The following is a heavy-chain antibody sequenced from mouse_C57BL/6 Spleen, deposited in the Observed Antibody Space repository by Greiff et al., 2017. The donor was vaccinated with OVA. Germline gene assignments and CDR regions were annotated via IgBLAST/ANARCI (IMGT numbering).Heavy chain of an antibody. Sequence: EVQLQQSGPVLVKPGASVKMSCKASGYTFPDYYMNWVKQSHGKSLEWIGVINPYNGGTSYNQKFKGKATLTVDKSSSTAYMELNSLTSEDSAVYYCARTPIYYDYDDAMDYWGQGTSVTVSS. CDR3: ARTPIYYDYDDAMDY. CDR1: GYTFPDYY. CDR2: INPYNGGT. J-gene: IGHJ4*01. D-gene: IGHD2-4*01. V-gene: IGHV1-19*01.